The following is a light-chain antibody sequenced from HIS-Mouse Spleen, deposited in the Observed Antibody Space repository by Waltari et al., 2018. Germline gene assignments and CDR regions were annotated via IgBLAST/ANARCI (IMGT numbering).Light chain of an antibody. V-gene: IGLV2-14*03. CDR1: SSDVGGYNY. CDR2: DVS. J-gene: IGLJ1*01. CDR3: SSYTSSSTRV. Sequence: PGQSITISCTGTSSDVGGYNYVSWYQQHPGKAPKLMIYDVSNRPSGVSNRFSGSKSCNTASLTISGLQAEDEADYYCSSYTSSSTRVFGTGTKVTVL.